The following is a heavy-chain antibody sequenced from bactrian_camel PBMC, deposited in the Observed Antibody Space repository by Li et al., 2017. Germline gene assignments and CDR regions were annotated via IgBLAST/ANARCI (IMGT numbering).Heavy chain of an antibody. D-gene: IGHD4*01. Sequence: HVQLVESGGGSVEPGGSLRLSCTGSGYSYRTYSMAWFRQVPGKEREEEREAVAIIDNGGKLKYAESVKGRFTISRDNAKNTVYLQMSSLKPEDTAVFYCVRATLGYSDGEGFGYWGQGTQVTVS. J-gene: IGHJ6*01. CDR2: IDNGGKL. CDR1: GYSYRTYS. CDR3: VRATLGYSDGEGFGY. V-gene: IGHV3S53*01.